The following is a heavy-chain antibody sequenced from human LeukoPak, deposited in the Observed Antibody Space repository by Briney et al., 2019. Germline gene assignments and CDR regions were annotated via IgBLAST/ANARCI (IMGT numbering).Heavy chain of an antibody. CDR3: ARPKAAGSYDF. Sequence: SETLSLTCSVSGGSISRRYWTWIRQPPGKGLEWIGYTHFSGTTNYNPSLKSRATISLDRAKNQISLTLTSVTAADTAVYFCARPKAAGSYDFWGQGTLVTVSS. J-gene: IGHJ4*02. D-gene: IGHD6-13*01. CDR1: GGSISRRY. V-gene: IGHV4-59*11. CDR2: THFSGTT.